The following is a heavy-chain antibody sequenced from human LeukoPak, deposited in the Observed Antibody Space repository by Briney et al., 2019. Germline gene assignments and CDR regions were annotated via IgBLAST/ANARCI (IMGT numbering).Heavy chain of an antibody. V-gene: IGHV6-1*01. CDR3: ARADLDYYGSNRFLDL. CDR1: GDSVSSNSAA. Sequence: SQTLSLTCAISGDSVSSNSAAWNWIRQSPSRGLEWLGRTYYRSQWYNDYAVSVKSRITIDADTSKNQFSLHLNFVTPEDTAVYYCARADLDYYGSNRFLDLWGRGILVTVSS. D-gene: IGHD3-10*01. J-gene: IGHJ2*01. CDR2: TYYRSQWYN.